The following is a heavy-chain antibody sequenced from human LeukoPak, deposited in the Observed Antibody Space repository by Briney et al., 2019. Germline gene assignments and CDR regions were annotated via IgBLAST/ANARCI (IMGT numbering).Heavy chain of an antibody. CDR3: ARGYCSSTSCYYWGVHYYYGMDV. D-gene: IGHD2-2*01. CDR2: ISYDGSNK. CDR1: GFTFSSYA. Sequence: GGSLRLSCAASGFTFSSYAMHWVRQAPGKGLEWVAVISYDGSNKYYADSVKGRFTISRDNSKNTLYLQMNSLRAEDTAVYYCARGYCSSTSCYYWGVHYYYGMDVWGQGTTVTVSS. J-gene: IGHJ6*02. V-gene: IGHV3-30*04.